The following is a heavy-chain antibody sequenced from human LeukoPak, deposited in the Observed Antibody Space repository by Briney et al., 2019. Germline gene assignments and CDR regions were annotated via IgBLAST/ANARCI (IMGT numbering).Heavy chain of an antibody. CDR2: IKQDGSEK. D-gene: IGHD5-24*01. J-gene: IGHJ4*02. CDR1: GFTFSSYW. Sequence: GGSLRLSCAASGFTFSSYWMSWVRQAPGKGLEWVANIKQDGSEKYYVDSVKGRFTISRDNDKNSLYLQMNSMRAEDTAVYYCARYRRDGDNCYFDYWGQGTLVTVSS. V-gene: IGHV3-7*01. CDR3: ARYRRDGDNCYFDY.